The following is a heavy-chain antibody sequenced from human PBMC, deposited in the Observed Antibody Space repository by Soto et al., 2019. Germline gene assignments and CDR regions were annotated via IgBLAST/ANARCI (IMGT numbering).Heavy chain of an antibody. J-gene: IGHJ4*02. V-gene: IGHV3-23*01. CDR1: GFTFSSYA. CDR2: ISGSGGST. Sequence: HPGGSLGLSCAASGFTFSSYAMSWVRQAPGKGLEWVSAISGSGGSTYYADSVKGRFTISRDNSKNTLYLQMNSLRAEDTAVYYCAKARSPLGTQTFDYWGQGTLVTVSS. D-gene: IGHD1-1*01. CDR3: AKARSPLGTQTFDY.